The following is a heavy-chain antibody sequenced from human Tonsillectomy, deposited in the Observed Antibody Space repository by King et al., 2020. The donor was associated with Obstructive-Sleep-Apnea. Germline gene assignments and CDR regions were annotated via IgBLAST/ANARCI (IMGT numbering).Heavy chain of an antibody. CDR2: ISWNSGRI. CDR3: AKDIKDDVVVPGAVLMEGDYKYYGMDV. CDR1: GFTFDDYA. J-gene: IGHJ6*02. D-gene: IGHD2-2*01. V-gene: IGHV3-9*01. Sequence: VQLVESGGGLVQPGRSLRLSCAASGFTFDDYAMHWVRQAPGKGLEWVSGISWNSGRISYADSVKGRFTISRDSATNSLYLQMNSLRAEDTAFYYCAKDIKDDVVVPGAVLMEGDYKYYGMDVWGQGTTVTVSS.